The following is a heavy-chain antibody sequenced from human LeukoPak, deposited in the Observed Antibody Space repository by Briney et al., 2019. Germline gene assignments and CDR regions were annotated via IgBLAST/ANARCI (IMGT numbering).Heavy chain of an antibody. CDR3: ARARGDSFYYYGMDV. CDR1: GGTFSSYA. CDR2: IIPILGIA. J-gene: IGHJ6*02. D-gene: IGHD4-17*01. V-gene: IGHV1-69*04. Sequence: ASVKVSCKASGGTFSSYAISWVRQAPGQGLEWMGRIIPILGIANHAQKFQGRVTITADKSTSTAYMELSSLRSEDTAVYYCARARGDSFYYYGMDVWGQGTTVTVSS.